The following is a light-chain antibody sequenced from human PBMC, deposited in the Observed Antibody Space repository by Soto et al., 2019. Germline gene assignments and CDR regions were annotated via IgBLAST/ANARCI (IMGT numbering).Light chain of an antibody. CDR2: SNN. Sequence: QSVLTQPPSASGTPGQRVTISCSGSSSNIGSHTINWYQQLPGTAPKLLIYSNNQRPSGVPDRFSGSKSGTSASLAISGLQSEDEADYFCAAWYDSLSGWVFGGGTKVTVL. CDR3: AAWYDSLSGWV. CDR1: SSNIGSHT. V-gene: IGLV1-44*01. J-gene: IGLJ3*02.